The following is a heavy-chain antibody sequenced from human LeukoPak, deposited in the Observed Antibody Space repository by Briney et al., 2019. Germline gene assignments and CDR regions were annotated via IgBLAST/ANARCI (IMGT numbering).Heavy chain of an antibody. J-gene: IGHJ4*02. CDR2: IYPGDSDT. V-gene: IGHV5-51*01. CDR1: GYSFTSYW. Sequence: GESLKISCKGSGYSFTSYWIGWVRQMPGKGLEWMGIIYPGDSDTRYSPSFQGQVTISADKSISTAYLQWSSLKASDTAMYYCARLEAPGRGYSEPFDYWGQGTLVTVSS. D-gene: IGHD5-18*01. CDR3: ARLEAPGRGYSEPFDY.